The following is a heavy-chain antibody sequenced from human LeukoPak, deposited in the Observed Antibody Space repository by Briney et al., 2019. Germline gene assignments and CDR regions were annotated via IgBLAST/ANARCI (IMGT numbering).Heavy chain of an antibody. D-gene: IGHD5-18*01. Sequence: SETLSLTCTVSGGSISSHYWTWIRQSPVKGLEWIGDISNSGSTSYNPSLKSRVTISIDTSKNQFSLKLSSVTAADTAVYYCARVDTAMDAFDYWGQGTLVTVSS. CDR2: ISNSGST. J-gene: IGHJ4*02. V-gene: IGHV4-59*11. CDR1: GGSISSHY. CDR3: ARVDTAMDAFDY.